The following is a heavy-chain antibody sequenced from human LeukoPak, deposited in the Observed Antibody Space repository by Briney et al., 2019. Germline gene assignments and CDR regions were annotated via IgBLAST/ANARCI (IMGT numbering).Heavy chain of an antibody. V-gene: IGHV3-11*01. D-gene: IGHD3-22*01. CDR3: ARSPTYYYDSSGPEDYFDY. CDR1: GFTFSDYY. J-gene: IGHJ4*02. CDR2: ISSSGSTI. Sequence: GGTLRLSCAASGFTFSDYYMSWIRQAPGKGLEWVSYISSSGSTIYYADSVKGRFTISRDNAKNSLYLQMNSLRAEDTAVYYCARSPTYYYDSSGPEDYFDYWGQGTLVTVSS.